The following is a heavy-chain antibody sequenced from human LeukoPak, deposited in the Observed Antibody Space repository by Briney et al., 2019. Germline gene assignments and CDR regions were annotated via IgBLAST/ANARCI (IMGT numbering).Heavy chain of an antibody. CDR1: GFTVSSSY. D-gene: IGHD5-12*01. V-gene: IGHV3-53*01. CDR2: IYNDGST. Sequence: GGSLRLSCAASGFTVSSSYISWVRQAPGKGLEWVSVIYNDGSTYHADSVKDRFTISRDNSKNTVYLQMDTLRAEDTAVYYCATIVPNVVATMLTDYWGQGTLVTVSS. J-gene: IGHJ4*02. CDR3: ATIVPNVVATMLTDY.